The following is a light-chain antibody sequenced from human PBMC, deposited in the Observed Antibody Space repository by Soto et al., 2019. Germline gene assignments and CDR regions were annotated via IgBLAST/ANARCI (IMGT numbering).Light chain of an antibody. CDR3: QQYGSSMYT. J-gene: IGKJ2*01. Sequence: ETVLTQSPGTLSLSPGERATLSCRASQSVISSYLAWYQQKPGQAPRLLIYKTSTRATGIPDRFSGSGSGTDFTITISRLEPEGFAVYYFQQYGSSMYTFGQGTKVEIK. V-gene: IGKV3-20*01. CDR2: KTS. CDR1: QSVISSY.